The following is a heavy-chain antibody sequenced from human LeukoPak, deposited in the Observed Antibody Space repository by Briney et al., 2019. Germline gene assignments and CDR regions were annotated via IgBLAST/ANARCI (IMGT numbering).Heavy chain of an antibody. V-gene: IGHV1-3*03. CDR1: GYTFTSYA. CDR3: ARARIVGATALFDFDY. Sequence: GASVKVSCKASGYTFTSYAMHWVRQAPGQRLEWMGWINAGNGNTKYSQEFQGRVTITRDTSASTAYMELSSLRSEDMAVYYCARARIVGATALFDFDYWGQGTLVTVSS. J-gene: IGHJ4*02. CDR2: INAGNGNT. D-gene: IGHD1-26*01.